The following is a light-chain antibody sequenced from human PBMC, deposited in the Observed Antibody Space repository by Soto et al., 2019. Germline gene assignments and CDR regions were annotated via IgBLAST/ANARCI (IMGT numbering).Light chain of an antibody. V-gene: IGLV2-8*01. J-gene: IGLJ1*01. CDR1: KNAIGVYDF. CDR2: EVV. CDR3: KSYAGSNTYV. Sequence: QSALTQPPSASGSPGQSVTISCTGTKNAIGVYDFVSWYQHHPGKAPRLIIYEVVQRPSGVPDRFSGSKSGNTASLTVSGLQAADEADYFCKSYAGSNTYVFGSGTKVTV.